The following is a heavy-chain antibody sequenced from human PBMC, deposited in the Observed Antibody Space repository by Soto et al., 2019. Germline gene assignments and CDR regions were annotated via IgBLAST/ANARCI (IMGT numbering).Heavy chain of an antibody. CDR3: GRAEGYSSGWYTAY. D-gene: IGHD6-19*01. J-gene: IGHJ4*02. CDR1: GFTFSSYA. Sequence: QVQLVESGGGVVQPGRSLRLSCAASGFTFSSYAMHWVRQAPGKGLEWVAVISYDGSNKYYVDSVKGRVTSSRDNPKNTRDQRRDSLRAVDTAVYYCGRAEGYSSGWYTAYWGRGTLVSVSS. CDR2: ISYDGSNK. V-gene: IGHV3-30-3*01.